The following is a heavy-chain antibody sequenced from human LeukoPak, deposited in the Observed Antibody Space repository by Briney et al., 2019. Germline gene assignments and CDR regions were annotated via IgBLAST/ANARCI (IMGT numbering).Heavy chain of an antibody. CDR2: IDARSGIT. V-gene: IGHV3-48*01. J-gene: IGHJ3*02. CDR3: ARTYDFGRGPPGDAFDN. Sequence: KAGGSLRLSCAASGFTSSSYAMSWVRQAPGKGPEWVSYIDARSGITYYADSVQGRFTPSSDNARESVFLQMDSLRVDDTAVYYCARTYDFGRGPPGDAFDNWGPGTWVIVSS. D-gene: IGHD3-3*01. CDR1: GFTSSSYA.